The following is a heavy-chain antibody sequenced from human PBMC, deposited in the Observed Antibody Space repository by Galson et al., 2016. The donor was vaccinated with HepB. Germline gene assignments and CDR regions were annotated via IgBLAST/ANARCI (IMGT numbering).Heavy chain of an antibody. CDR3: VRGAGGYAPHFDY. J-gene: IGHJ4*02. V-gene: IGHV3-21*01. Sequence: SLRLSCAASGFTFNYYGMIWVRQAPGKGLGWVSFISSHNSNIYYADSVNGRFTISRDNAYNSLYLQMNSLRVEDTAVYYCVRGAGGYAPHFDYWGQGTLVTVSS. D-gene: IGHD5-12*01. CDR2: ISSHNSNI. CDR1: GFTFNYYG.